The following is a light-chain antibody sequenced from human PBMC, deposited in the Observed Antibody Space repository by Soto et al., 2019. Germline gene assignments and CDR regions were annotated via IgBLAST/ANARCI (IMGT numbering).Light chain of an antibody. Sequence: QSALTQPASVSGSPGQSITISCTGTSSDVGSYNLVSWYQQHPGKAPKLMIYEGSKRPSGVSNRFSGSKSGNTASLTISGLQAEDEADYYCCSYAGSPLVFGTGTQVTVL. CDR1: SSDVGSYNL. J-gene: IGLJ1*01. CDR3: CSYAGSPLV. V-gene: IGLV2-23*01. CDR2: EGS.